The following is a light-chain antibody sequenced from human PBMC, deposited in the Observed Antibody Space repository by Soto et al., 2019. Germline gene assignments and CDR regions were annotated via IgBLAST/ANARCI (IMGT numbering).Light chain of an antibody. CDR2: EVS. CDR3: SSYAGSISYV. V-gene: IGLV2-8*01. Sequence: ALTQPPSASGSPGQSVTISCTGTSSDVGGYNYVSWYQQHPGKAPKLMIYEVSKRPSGVPDRFSGSKSGNTASLTVSGLLAEDEADYYCSSYAGSISYVFGTGTKLTVL. CDR1: SSDVGGYNY. J-gene: IGLJ1*01.